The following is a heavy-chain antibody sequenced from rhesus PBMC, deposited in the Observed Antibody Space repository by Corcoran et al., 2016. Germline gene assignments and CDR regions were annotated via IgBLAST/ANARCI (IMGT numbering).Heavy chain of an antibody. V-gene: IGHV4-80*01. CDR3: ARYSRIAAAGCRFDY. Sequence: QVQLQESGPGLVKPSETLSLTCAVSGGSFSSYWWSWIRQPPGKGLEWIGEINGKSGRTNYNPSRKSRVTIAKDASKNQCSLKLSSVTAADTAVYYCARYSRIAAAGCRFDYWGQGVRVTVSS. CDR1: GGSFSSYW. CDR2: INGKSGRT. D-gene: IGHD6-31*01. J-gene: IGHJ4*01.